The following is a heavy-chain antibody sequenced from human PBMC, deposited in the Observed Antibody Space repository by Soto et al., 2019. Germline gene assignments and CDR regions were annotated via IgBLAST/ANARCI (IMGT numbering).Heavy chain of an antibody. CDR2: ISSSGSTI. V-gene: IGHV3-48*03. J-gene: IGHJ4*02. CDR3: ARDRDYYDSSGYCDY. Sequence: GGSLRRSCAASGFTFSSYEMDWVRQAPGKGLEWVSYISSSGSTIYYADSVKGRFTISRDNAKNSLYLQMNSLRAEDTAVYYCARDRDYYDSSGYCDYWGQGTLVTVSS. D-gene: IGHD3-22*01. CDR1: GFTFSSYE.